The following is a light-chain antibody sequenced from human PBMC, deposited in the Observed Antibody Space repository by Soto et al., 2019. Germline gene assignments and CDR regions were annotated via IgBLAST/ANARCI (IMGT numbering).Light chain of an antibody. Sequence: DIQMTQSASSLTASLGDRVTITCRASQSINNFLNWYQQKPGQAPKLLMYSATTLLGGVPSRFSGSGSGTDFSLTISSLQPEDFETYSCQQSFSTPPTLGQETKVDI. CDR2: SAT. J-gene: IGKJ1*01. CDR1: QSINNF. CDR3: QQSFSTPPT. V-gene: IGKV1-39*01.